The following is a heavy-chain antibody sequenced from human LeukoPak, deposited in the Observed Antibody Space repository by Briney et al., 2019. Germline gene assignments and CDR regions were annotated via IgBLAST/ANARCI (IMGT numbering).Heavy chain of an antibody. CDR2: IYPGDSDT. V-gene: IGHV5-51*01. D-gene: IGHD1-26*01. J-gene: IGHJ3*02. CDR1: GYSFTTYY. Sequence: GESLKISCKGSGYSFTTYYIAWVRQMPGKGLEWMGMIYPGDSDTRYSPSFQGQVTISADKSSSTAYLQWSSLKASDTAMYYCARRSGASMYLDAFDIWGQGTMVTVSS. CDR3: ARRSGASMYLDAFDI.